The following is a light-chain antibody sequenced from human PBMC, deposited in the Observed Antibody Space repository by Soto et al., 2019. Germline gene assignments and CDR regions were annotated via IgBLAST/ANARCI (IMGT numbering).Light chain of an antibody. V-gene: IGLV2-14*03. J-gene: IGLJ3*02. CDR2: DVS. CDR1: IGDIGSYNY. Sequence: QSALTQPASVSGSPGQSITISCAGGIGDIGSYNYVSWYQQHPGKAPKLLIYDVSYRPSGISDRFSGSKSGNTASLTIYGLQPEDEADYYCSSYGASSTLFGGGTQLTVL. CDR3: SSYGASSTL.